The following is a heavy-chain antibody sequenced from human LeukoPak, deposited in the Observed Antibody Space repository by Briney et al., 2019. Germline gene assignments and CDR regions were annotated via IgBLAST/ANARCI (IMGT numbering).Heavy chain of an antibody. J-gene: IGHJ4*02. V-gene: IGHV3-48*03. D-gene: IGHD3-10*01. Sequence: PGGSLRLSCAASGFTFSSYEMNWVRQAPGKGLEWVSYISSSGSTIYYADSVKGRFTISRDNAKNSLYLQMNSLRVEDTAVYYCARDKSSFYSESGSKFDYWGQGTLVTVSS. CDR2: ISSSGSTI. CDR1: GFTFSSYE. CDR3: ARDKSSFYSESGSKFDY.